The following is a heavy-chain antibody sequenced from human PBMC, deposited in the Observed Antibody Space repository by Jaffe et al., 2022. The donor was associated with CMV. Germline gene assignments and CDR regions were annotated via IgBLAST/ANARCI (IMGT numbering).Heavy chain of an antibody. Sequence: QVQLQESGPGLVKPSETLSLTCTVSGGSISSYYWSWIRQPPGKGLEWIGYIYYSGSTNYNPSLKSRVTISVDTSKNQFSLKLSSVTAADTAVYYCARVSSKGIAARPSNPYYYYYYYMDVWGKGTTVTVSS. CDR1: GGSISSYY. V-gene: IGHV4-59*01. CDR2: IYYSGST. D-gene: IGHD6-6*01. CDR3: ARVSSKGIAARPSNPYYYYYYYMDV. J-gene: IGHJ6*03.